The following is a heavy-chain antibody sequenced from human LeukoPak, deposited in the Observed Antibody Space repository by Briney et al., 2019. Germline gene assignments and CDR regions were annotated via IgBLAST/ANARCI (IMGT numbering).Heavy chain of an antibody. V-gene: IGHV1-58*02. CDR2: IVVGSGNT. Sequence: TSVKVSCKASGFTFTSSAMQWVRQARGQRLEWIGWIVVGSGNTNYAQKFQERVTITRDMSTSTAYMELSSLRSEDTAVYYCAAPLGGSGSYYYYYYGMDVWGQGTTVTVSS. D-gene: IGHD1-26*01. J-gene: IGHJ6*02. CDR1: GFTFTSSA. CDR3: AAPLGGSGSYYYYYYGMDV.